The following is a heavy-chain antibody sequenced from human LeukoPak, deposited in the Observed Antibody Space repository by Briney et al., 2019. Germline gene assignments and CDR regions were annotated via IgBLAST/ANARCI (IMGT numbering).Heavy chain of an antibody. Sequence: SSVNVSCKASGYTFTGHSINGLRQAPGRGVAGMGWINIYTGNPTYAQVFPGRFVFSLDTSVSTAYLQISILKAEDTAGYFCAGDAAIITFDYWGQRTLVTVSS. D-gene: IGHD6-25*01. CDR3: AGDAAIITFDY. CDR1: GYTFTGHS. CDR2: INIYTGNP. J-gene: IGHJ4*02. V-gene: IGHV7-4-1*02.